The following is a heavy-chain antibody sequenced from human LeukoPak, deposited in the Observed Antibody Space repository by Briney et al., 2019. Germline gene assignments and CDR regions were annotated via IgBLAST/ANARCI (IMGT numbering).Heavy chain of an antibody. J-gene: IGHJ4*02. CDR3: ARDIVSGSGSLDY. CDR1: RFSFSNYW. V-gene: IGHV3-74*01. D-gene: IGHD3-10*01. Sequence: GGSLRLSCAASRFSFSNYWMHWVRQAPGKGLVWVSRVKSDGSNPSYADSVKGRFTISRDNAENMLYLQMNTLGAEDTSVYYCARDIVSGSGSLDYWGQGTLVTVSS. CDR2: VKSDGSNP.